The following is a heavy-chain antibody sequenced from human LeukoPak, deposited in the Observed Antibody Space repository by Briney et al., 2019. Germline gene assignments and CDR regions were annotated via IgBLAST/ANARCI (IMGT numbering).Heavy chain of an antibody. CDR1: GGSLSSYY. CDR3: ARAVVTPRWWFDP. J-gene: IGHJ5*02. V-gene: IGHV4-59*01. CDR2: IYYSGST. Sequence: PSETLSLTCTVSGGSLSSYYWSWVRQPPGKGLEWIGYIYYSGSTNYNPSLKSRVTISVDTSKNQFSLKLSSVTAADTAVYYCARAVVTPRWWFDPWGQGTLVTVSS. D-gene: IGHD3-22*01.